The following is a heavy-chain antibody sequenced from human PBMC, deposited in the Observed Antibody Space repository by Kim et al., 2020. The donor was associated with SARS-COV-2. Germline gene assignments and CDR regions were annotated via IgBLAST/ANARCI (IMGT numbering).Heavy chain of an antibody. D-gene: IGHD3-9*01. V-gene: IGHV3-23*01. J-gene: IGHJ6*02. Sequence: VEGRFTTSRDNSKTALYLQMNSLRAEDTAVYYCAKGDFEEADYYYYGMDVWGQGTTVTVSS. CDR3: AKGDFEEADYYYYGMDV.